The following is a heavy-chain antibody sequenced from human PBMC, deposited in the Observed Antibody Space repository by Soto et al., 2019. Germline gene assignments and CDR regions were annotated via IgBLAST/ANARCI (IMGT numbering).Heavy chain of an antibody. Sequence: WASVKVSCKASGFTFTSSAMQWVRQARGQRLEWIGWIVVGSGNTNYAQKFQERVTITRDMSTSTAYMELSSLRSEDTAVYYCAADNHSSTESDAFDIWGQGTMVTVSS. CDR2: IVVGSGNT. J-gene: IGHJ3*02. D-gene: IGHD6-13*01. CDR1: GFTFTSSA. V-gene: IGHV1-58*02. CDR3: AADNHSSTESDAFDI.